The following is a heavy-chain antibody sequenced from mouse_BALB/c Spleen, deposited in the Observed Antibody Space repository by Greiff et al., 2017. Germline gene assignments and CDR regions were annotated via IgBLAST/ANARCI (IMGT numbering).Heavy chain of an antibody. CDR2: IDPANGNT. D-gene: IGHD1-1*01. CDR3: ARRTTRYAMDY. CDR1: GFNIKDTY. Sequence: EVQLQQSGAELVKPGASVKLSCTASGFNIKDTYMHWVKQRPEQGLEWIGRIDPANGNTKYDPKFQGKATITADTSSNTAYLQLSSLTSEDTAVYYCARRTTRYAMDYWGQGTSVTVSS. V-gene: IGHV14-3*02. J-gene: IGHJ4*01.